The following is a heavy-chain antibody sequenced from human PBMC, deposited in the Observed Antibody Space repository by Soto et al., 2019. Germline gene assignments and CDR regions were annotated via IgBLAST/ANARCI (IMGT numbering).Heavy chain of an antibody. CDR1: GFNFNEYY. V-gene: IGHV3-11*06. D-gene: IGHD3-16*01. J-gene: IGHJ4*02. Sequence: SLRLSCAASGFNFNEYYMSWIRQAPGKGLEYIAYIGSLNHYNNYADFVKGRFTISIDDAKNSLQLQMSSLRAEDTAVYYCARDGVGDTVFFGYFDYWGQGALVTVSS. CDR2: IGSLNHYN. CDR3: ARDGVGDTVFFGYFDY.